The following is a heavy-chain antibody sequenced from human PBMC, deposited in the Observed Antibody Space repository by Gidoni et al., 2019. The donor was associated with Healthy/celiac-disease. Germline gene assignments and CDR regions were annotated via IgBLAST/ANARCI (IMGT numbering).Heavy chain of an antibody. D-gene: IGHD2-2*01. CDR3: AVDQCRSTNCYYYYGMDV. Sequence: QVRLVQSGAEVKTPGSSVKVSCTASGGPFSSQSFSWVRQAPGQGLEWMGRIIPILDIANYAQSLQGRVTITADKSTSTAYMELSSLRSEDTALYYCAVDQCRSTNCYYYYGMDVWGQGTTVTVSS. V-gene: IGHV1-69*02. CDR1: GGPFSSQS. J-gene: IGHJ6*02. CDR2: IIPILDIA.